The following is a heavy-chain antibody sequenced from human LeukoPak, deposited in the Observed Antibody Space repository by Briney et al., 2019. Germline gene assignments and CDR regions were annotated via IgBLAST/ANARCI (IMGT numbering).Heavy chain of an antibody. CDR2: ISTNGDST. Sequence: GGSLRLSCAASGFTFSTYAMHWVRQAPGKGLEYVSAISTNGDSTYYANSVKGRFTISRDNSKNTLLLQMGSLRADDMAVYYCARWGSTSCYDYWGQGTLVTVSS. CDR3: ARWGSTSCYDY. V-gene: IGHV3-64*01. CDR1: GFTFSTYA. J-gene: IGHJ4*02. D-gene: IGHD2-2*01.